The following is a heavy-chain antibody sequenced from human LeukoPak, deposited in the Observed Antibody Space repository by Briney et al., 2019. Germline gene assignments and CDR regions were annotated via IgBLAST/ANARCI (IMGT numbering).Heavy chain of an antibody. CDR2: ISSSSSYI. CDR1: AFTFSSYT. D-gene: IGHD3-22*01. CDR3: ARGNVGYYYDSSGSPVFDY. Sequence: GGSLRLSCAASAFTFSSYTMNWVRQAPGKGLEWVSSISSSSSYIYYADSVKGRFTISRDNAKNSLYLQMNSLGAEDTAVYYCARGNVGYYYDSSGSPVFDYWGQGTLVTVSS. J-gene: IGHJ4*02. V-gene: IGHV3-21*01.